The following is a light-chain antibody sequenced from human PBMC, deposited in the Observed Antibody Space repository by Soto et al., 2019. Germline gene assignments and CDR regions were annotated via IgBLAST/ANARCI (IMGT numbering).Light chain of an antibody. V-gene: IGKV1-33*01. CDR2: DAS. J-gene: IGKJ5*01. Sequence: DIKMNNSPSSLSASVGDRVTITCQASQDINKNLIWYQQKPGKAPKLLIYDASDLETGVPSRFSGSGSGTGFTFTISSLQPEDFATYYCQQYESLLLTFGQGTRLEV. CDR1: QDINKN. CDR3: QQYESLLLT.